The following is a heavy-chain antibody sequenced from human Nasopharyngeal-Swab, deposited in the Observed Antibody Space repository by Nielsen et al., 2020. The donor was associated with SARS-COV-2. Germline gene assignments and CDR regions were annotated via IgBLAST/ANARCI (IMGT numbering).Heavy chain of an antibody. J-gene: IGHJ4*02. CDR3: ARGGTYYFDY. CDR2: INPNTGGT. D-gene: IGHD1-26*01. CDR1: GYTFIDYY. V-gene: IGHV1-2*02. Sequence: ASVKVSCKASGYTFIDYYIYWVRQAPGQGLEWMGWINPNTGGTNYAQKFQGRVTMTRDTPISTAYMEPSRLRSDDTAVYYCARGGTYYFDYWGQGTLVTVSS.